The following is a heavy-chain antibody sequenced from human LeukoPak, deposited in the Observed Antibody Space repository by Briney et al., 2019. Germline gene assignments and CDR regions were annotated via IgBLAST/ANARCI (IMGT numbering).Heavy chain of an antibody. V-gene: IGHV3-21*04. CDR3: AKELRYCSSTSCSYYFDY. Sequence: GGSLRLSCAASGFTFSSYGMHWVRQAPGKGLEWVSSISSSSSYIYYADSVKGRFTISRDNAKNSLYLQMNSLRAEDTAVYYCAKELRYCSSTSCSYYFDYWGQGTLVTVSS. J-gene: IGHJ4*02. CDR2: ISSSSSYI. CDR1: GFTFSSYG. D-gene: IGHD2-2*01.